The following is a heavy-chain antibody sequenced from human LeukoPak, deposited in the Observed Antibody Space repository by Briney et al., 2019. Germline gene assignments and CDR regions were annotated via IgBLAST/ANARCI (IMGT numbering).Heavy chain of an antibody. CDR3: ARGVSIAAAGTNWFDP. CDR2: INHSGST. Sequence: SETLSLTCAVYGGSFSGYYWSWIRQPPGKGLEWIGEINHSGSTNYNPSLKSRVTISVDTPKNQFSLKLSSVTAADTAVYYCARGVSIAAAGTNWFDPWGQGTLVTVSS. V-gene: IGHV4-34*01. D-gene: IGHD6-13*01. J-gene: IGHJ5*02. CDR1: GGSFSGYY.